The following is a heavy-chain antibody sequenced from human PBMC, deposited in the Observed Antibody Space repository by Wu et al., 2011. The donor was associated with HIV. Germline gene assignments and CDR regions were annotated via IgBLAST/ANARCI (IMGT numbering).Heavy chain of an antibody. CDR1: GNSLNDLS. CDR3: AREQGDNDYADY. CDR2: LHPLNGEA. V-gene: IGHV1-24*01. D-gene: IGHD3-16*01. J-gene: IGHJ4*02. Sequence: QVQLVQSGAEVKEPGASVKVSCKVSGNSLNDLSFHWVRHAPGKGLEWMGGLHPLNGEAMYAQNLRGRITVSEDTSTDTVYMELSSLRSEDTAVYYCAREQGDNDYADYWGQGTLVTVSS.